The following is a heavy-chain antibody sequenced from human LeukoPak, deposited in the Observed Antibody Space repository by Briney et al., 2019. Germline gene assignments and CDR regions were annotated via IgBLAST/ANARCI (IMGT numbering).Heavy chain of an antibody. Sequence: GGSLRLSCAASGFTFSVSVVHWVRQAPGKGLEYVSVISSSGGSTSYANSVKGRFTISRDNSKNTLYLQMGSLRAEDMAVYYCARDLSGGGLDYWGQGTLVTVSS. CDR1: GFTFSVSV. CDR3: ARDLSGGGLDY. J-gene: IGHJ4*02. CDR2: ISSSGGST. D-gene: IGHD3-10*01. V-gene: IGHV3-64*01.